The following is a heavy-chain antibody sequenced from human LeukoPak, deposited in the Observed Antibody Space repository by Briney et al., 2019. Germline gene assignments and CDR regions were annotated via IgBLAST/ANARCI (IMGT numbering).Heavy chain of an antibody. V-gene: IGHV1-2*02. J-gene: IGHJ5*02. CDR2: INPNSGGT. D-gene: IGHD5-18*01. Sequence: ASVKVSCKASGYTFTGYYMHWVRQAPGQGLEWMGWINPNSGGTNYAQKFQGRVTMTRDTSVSTAYMELSRLRSDDTAVYYCARDTAMVTYWFDPWGQGTLVTVSS. CDR1: GYTFTGYY. CDR3: ARDTAMVTYWFDP.